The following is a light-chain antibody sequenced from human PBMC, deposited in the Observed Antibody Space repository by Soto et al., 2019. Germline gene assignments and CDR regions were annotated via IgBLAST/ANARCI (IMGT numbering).Light chain of an antibody. CDR2: DTS. V-gene: IGKV3-11*01. CDR3: QYLNSHPLS. CDR1: QSVNTF. Sequence: EIALTQSPVTLSLSPGEGATLSCRASQSVNTFLAWYQQKPGQTPRLLIYDTSNRATGIPARFSGSGSGTDFTLTISSLEPEDVATYYCQYLNSHPLSFGGGNKVEIK. J-gene: IGKJ4*01.